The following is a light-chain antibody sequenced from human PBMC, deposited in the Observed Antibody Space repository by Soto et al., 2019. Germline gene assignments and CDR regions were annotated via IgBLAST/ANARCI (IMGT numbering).Light chain of an antibody. V-gene: IGKV3-20*01. J-gene: IGKJ1*01. CDR3: QQYGSTPRT. CDR2: GAS. CDR1: QSVSSSN. Sequence: EIVLTQSPGTLSLSPGERATLSCRASQSVSSSNLAWYQQKPGQAPRLLIYGASSRATGFPDRFSGSGSGTDFTLTISRLESEDFAVYYCQQYGSTPRTFGQGTKVEIK.